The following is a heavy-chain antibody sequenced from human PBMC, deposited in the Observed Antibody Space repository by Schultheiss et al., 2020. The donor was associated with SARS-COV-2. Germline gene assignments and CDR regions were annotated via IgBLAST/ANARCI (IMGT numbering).Heavy chain of an antibody. CDR2: INSDGSSA. V-gene: IGHV3-74*01. CDR3: ARDFENDYGDYPGYFDY. Sequence: GGSLRLSCSASGFTFSSYWMHWVRQVPGGGLVCISRINSDGSSATYADSVKGRFTISRDNAKNTLYLQMNSLSAEDTGVYYCARDFENDYGDYPGYFDYWGQGTLVTVSS. J-gene: IGHJ4*02. CDR1: GFTFSSYW. D-gene: IGHD4-17*01.